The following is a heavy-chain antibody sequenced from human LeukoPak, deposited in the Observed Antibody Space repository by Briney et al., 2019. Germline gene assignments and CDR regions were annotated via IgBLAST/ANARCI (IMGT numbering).Heavy chain of an antibody. CDR3: VNSGFDP. V-gene: IGHV3-30*02. Sequence: PGGSLRLYCAASRFTFSSYGMHWVRQAPGKGLEWVAFIHYDGTNQYYADSVKGRFTISRDNFKNTLYLQMNSLRVEDTALYYCVNSGFDPWGQGTLVTVSS. J-gene: IGHJ5*02. D-gene: IGHD3-10*01. CDR1: RFTFSSYG. CDR2: IHYDGTNQ.